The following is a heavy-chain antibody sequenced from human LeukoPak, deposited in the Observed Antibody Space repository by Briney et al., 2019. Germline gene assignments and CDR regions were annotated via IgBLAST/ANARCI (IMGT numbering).Heavy chain of an antibody. CDR3: ARRTANWGSEPYFDY. CDR1: GYSFTSYW. Sequence: GESRKISCKGSGYSFTSYWIGWVRQMPGKGLEWMGIVYPGDSDTRYSPSFQGQVTISADKSISTAYLQWSSLKASDTAMYYCARRTANWGSEPYFDYWGQGTLVTVSS. J-gene: IGHJ4*02. D-gene: IGHD7-27*01. CDR2: VYPGDSDT. V-gene: IGHV5-51*01.